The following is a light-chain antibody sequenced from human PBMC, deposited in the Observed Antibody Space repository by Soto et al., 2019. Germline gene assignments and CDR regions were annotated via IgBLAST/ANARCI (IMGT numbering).Light chain of an antibody. CDR1: QSISTY. CDR3: QHSYTSRPT. CDR2: AAS. V-gene: IGKV1-39*01. J-gene: IGKJ4*01. Sequence: DIQMTQSPSSLSASVGDRVTITCRASQSISTYVNWYQQKPGKAPKLLIYAASTLQNEVPSRFTCSGSGTDFTLTITSLQPEDFATDYGQHSYTSRPTFGGGTKVEIK.